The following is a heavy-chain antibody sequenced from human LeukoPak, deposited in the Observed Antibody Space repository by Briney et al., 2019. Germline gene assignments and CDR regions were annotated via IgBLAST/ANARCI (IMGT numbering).Heavy chain of an antibody. J-gene: IGHJ4*02. CDR2: ISSSSSYI. Sequence: PGGSLRLSCAASGFTFSSYSMNSVRQAPGKGLEWVSSISSSSSYIYYAQSVKGRFAISRDNAKKSLYLQMNSLRAEDTAVYYCASWIAVAGKGDYWGQGTLVTVCS. V-gene: IGHV3-21*01. CDR1: GFTFSSYS. CDR3: ASWIAVAGKGDY. D-gene: IGHD6-19*01.